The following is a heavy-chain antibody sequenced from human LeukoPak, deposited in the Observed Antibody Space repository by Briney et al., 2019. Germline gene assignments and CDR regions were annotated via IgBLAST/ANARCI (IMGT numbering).Heavy chain of an antibody. D-gene: IGHD3-3*01. CDR2: INSDGSST. J-gene: IGHJ4*02. CDR3: ARDDFWSGYQPKGGFDY. Sequence: GGSLRLSCAASGFTFSSYWMHWVRQAPGKGLVWVSRINSDGSSTSYADSVKGRFTISRDNAKNTLYLQMNSLRAEDTAVYYCARDDFWSGYQPKGGFDYWGQGILVTVSS. CDR1: GFTFSSYW. V-gene: IGHV3-74*01.